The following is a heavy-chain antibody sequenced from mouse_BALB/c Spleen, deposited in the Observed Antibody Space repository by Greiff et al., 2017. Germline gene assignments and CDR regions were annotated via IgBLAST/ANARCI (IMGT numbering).Heavy chain of an antibody. Sequence: EVQLQESGGGLVQPGGSRKLSCAASGFTFSSFGMHWVRQAPEKGLEWVAYISSGSSTIYYADTVKGRFTISRDNPKNTLFLQMTSLRSEDTAMYYCARSPGPYYFDYWGQGTTLTVSS. CDR3: ARSPGPYYFDY. CDR2: ISSGSSTI. D-gene: IGHD3-3*01. V-gene: IGHV5-17*02. CDR1: GFTFSSFG. J-gene: IGHJ2*01.